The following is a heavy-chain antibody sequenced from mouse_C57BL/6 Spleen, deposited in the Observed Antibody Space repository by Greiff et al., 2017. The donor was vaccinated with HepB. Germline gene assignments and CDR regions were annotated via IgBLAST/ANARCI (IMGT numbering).Heavy chain of an antibody. CDR3: ARWSYPFYAMDY. V-gene: IGHV5-17*01. D-gene: IGHD2-12*01. J-gene: IGHJ4*01. Sequence: EVQRVESGGGLVKPGGSLKLSCAASGFTFSDYGMHWVRQSPEKGLEWVAYISSGSSTIYYADTVKGRFTISRDNAKNTLFLQMTSLRSEDTAMYYCARWSYPFYAMDYWGQGTSVTVSS. CDR1: GFTFSDYG. CDR2: ISSGSSTI.